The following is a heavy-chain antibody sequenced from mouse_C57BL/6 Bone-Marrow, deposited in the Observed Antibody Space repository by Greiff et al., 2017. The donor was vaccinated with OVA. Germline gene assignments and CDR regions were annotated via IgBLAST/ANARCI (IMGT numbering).Heavy chain of an antibody. J-gene: IGHJ4*01. D-gene: IGHD2-5*01. CDR2: IYPGGGYT. V-gene: IGHV1-63*01. Sequence: VQLQQSGAELVRPGTSVKMSCKASGYTFTNYWIGWAKQRPGHGLEWIGDIYPGGGYTNYNEKFKGKATLTADKSSSTAYMQFSSLTSEDSAIYDCARGSNPYYYAMDYWGQGTSVTVSS. CDR1: GYTFTNYW. CDR3: ARGSNPYYYAMDY.